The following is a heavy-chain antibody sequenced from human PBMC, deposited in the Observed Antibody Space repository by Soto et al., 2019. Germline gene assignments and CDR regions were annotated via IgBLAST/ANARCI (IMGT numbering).Heavy chain of an antibody. V-gene: IGHV3-53*01. Sequence: EVQLVEAGGAWIQPGGSLRLSCAVSGFTVNDNYLNWVRQAPGKGLEWVSVIYTSGITYYADSVKGRFTISRDNSKNTVYLQMDSLRDEATAVYYCTRGTVHYTDTTGYFLYDYWGQGTLVSVSS. CDR3: TRGTVHYTDTTGYFLYDY. D-gene: IGHD3-22*01. CDR1: GFTVNDNY. J-gene: IGHJ4*02. CDR2: IYTSGIT.